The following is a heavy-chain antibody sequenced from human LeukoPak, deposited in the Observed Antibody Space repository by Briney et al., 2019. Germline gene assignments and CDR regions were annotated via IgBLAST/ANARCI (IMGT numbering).Heavy chain of an antibody. D-gene: IGHD6-13*01. J-gene: IGHJ4*02. Sequence: SVKVSCKASGDTFSSYAISRVRQAPGQGLEWMGGIIPIFGTANYAQKFQGRVTITADESTSTAYMELSSLRSEDTAVYYCARDSSSSWYIGFFDYWGQGTLVTVSS. CDR3: ARDSSSSWYIGFFDY. CDR2: IIPIFGTA. V-gene: IGHV1-69*13. CDR1: GDTFSSYA.